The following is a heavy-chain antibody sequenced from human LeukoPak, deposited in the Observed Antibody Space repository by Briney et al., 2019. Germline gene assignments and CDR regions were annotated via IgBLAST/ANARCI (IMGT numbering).Heavy chain of an antibody. CDR2: ISSTSGDV. CDR3: AQKGGTDH. J-gene: IGHJ4*02. CDR1: GFTFSRFG. Sequence: PGGSLRLSCVASGFTFSRFGMNWVRQAPGKGLEWISHISSTSGDVYYADSVKGRFTISRDNAKNSPYLQMTSLRNEDTAIYYCAQKGGTDHWGQGTLVTVSS. V-gene: IGHV3-48*02. D-gene: IGHD2-15*01.